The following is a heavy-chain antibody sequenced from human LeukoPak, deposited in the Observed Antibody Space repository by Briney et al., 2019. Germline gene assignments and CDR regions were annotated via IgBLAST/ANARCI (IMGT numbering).Heavy chain of an antibody. Sequence: PGGSLRLSCAASGVTFSSYGMHWVRQAPGKGLEWVAFIRYDEGKEYYADSVKGRFIISRDNSKNTLYLQMNSLRVEDTAVYHCVKDYLVEAQRVYYFDYWGQGTLVTVSS. CDR2: IRYDEGKE. CDR1: GVTFSSYG. CDR3: VKDYLVEAQRVYYFDY. D-gene: IGHD1-26*01. V-gene: IGHV3-30*02. J-gene: IGHJ4*02.